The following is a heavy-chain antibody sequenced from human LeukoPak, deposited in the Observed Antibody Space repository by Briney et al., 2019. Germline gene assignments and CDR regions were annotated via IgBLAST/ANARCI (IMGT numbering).Heavy chain of an antibody. J-gene: IGHJ4*02. CDR3: ASAYGREAFGSGSYNDY. CDR1: GFTFKSYA. D-gene: IGHD3-10*01. Sequence: GRSLRLSCAASGFTFKSYAMDWVRQAPGKGLEWVAVISYDGSNKYYADSVKGRFTISRDNSENTLYLQMNSLRAEDTAVYCYASAYGREAFGSGSYNDYWGQGTLVTVSS. V-gene: IGHV3-30*04. CDR2: ISYDGSNK.